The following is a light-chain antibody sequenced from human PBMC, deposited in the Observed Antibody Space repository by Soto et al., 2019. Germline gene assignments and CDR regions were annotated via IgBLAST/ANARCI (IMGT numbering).Light chain of an antibody. CDR2: DVS. CDR1: SSDVGGYNY. V-gene: IGLV2-14*03. J-gene: IGLJ2*01. CDR3: SSYATSTTVL. Sequence: QSALTQPASVSGSPGQSITISCTGTSSDVGGYNYVSWYLQHPGRAPQLMIYDVSHRPSGVSNRFSGSRSGNTASLTISGLQAEDEADYYCSSYATSTTVLFGGGTKLTVL.